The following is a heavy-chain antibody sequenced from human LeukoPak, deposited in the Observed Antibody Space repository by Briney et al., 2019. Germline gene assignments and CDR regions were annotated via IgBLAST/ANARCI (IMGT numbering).Heavy chain of an antibody. V-gene: IGHV3-11*01. CDR3: ARQAYCGGDCYLNYFDY. Sequence: GGSLRLSCAASGFTFSSYWMSWIRQAPGKGLEWVSYISSSGSTIYYADSVKGRFTNSRDNAKNSLYLQMNSLRAEDTAVYYCARQAYCGGDCYLNYFDYWGQGTLVTVSS. J-gene: IGHJ4*02. CDR2: ISSSGSTI. D-gene: IGHD2-21*02. CDR1: GFTFSSYW.